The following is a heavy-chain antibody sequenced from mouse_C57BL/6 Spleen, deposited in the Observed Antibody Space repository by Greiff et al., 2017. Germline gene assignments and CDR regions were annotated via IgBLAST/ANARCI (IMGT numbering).Heavy chain of an antibody. J-gene: IGHJ3*01. CDR2: INPSTGGT. CDR3: ARGDPDWFAY. Sequence: EVQLQQSGPELVKPGASVKISCKASGYSFTGYYMNWVKQSPEKSLEWIGEINPSTGGTTYNQKFKAKATLTVDKSSSTAYMQLKSLTSEDSAVYYCARGDPDWFAYWGQGTLVTVSA. V-gene: IGHV1-42*01. CDR1: GYSFTGYY.